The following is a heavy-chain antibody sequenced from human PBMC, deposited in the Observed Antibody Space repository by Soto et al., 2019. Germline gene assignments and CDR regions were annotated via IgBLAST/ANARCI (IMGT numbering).Heavy chain of an antibody. CDR1: GFTFSRCW. Sequence: PGGSLRLSCAASGFTFSRCWLTWVRQAPGKGLEWVANIKEDGSEIYYVGSVKGRFTTSRDNAKNSLYLQMNSLRAEDTAVYYCARVVSGRDYGDSIDCWGRGTLVTVSS. J-gene: IGHJ4*02. CDR2: IKEDGSEI. CDR3: ARVVSGRDYGDSIDC. D-gene: IGHD4-17*01. V-gene: IGHV3-7*03.